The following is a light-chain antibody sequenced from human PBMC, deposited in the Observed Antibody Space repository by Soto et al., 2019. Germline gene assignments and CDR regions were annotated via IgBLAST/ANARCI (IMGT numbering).Light chain of an antibody. V-gene: IGKV1-39*01. CDR2: DAS. Sequence: DIQMTQSPSSLSSSVGDIITITCRASQSISSYLNWYQQKPGEAPKLLIYDASALPRGVPSRFSGSGSGTKFTLTISSLRPEDYATYYCLQDYDYPRTFGQGTKGGYQ. J-gene: IGKJ1*01. CDR1: QSISSY. CDR3: LQDYDYPRT.